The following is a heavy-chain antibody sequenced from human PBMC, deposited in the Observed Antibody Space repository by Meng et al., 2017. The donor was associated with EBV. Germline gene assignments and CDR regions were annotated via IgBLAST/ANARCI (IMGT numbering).Heavy chain of an antibody. CDR1: GGSVNGYL. CDR3: ARVSPKRYFDYLAPPDY. V-gene: IGHV4-34*01. CDR2: LHQSGST. D-gene: IGHD3-9*01. J-gene: IGHJ4*02. Sequence: QVQLQQWGAGLLKPSETLSLKWAVYGGSVNGYLWSWIRQPPGKGLEWSGELHQSGSTNYNPSLKSRLRISVDTSKNQFSLNLTSVTAADTAVYYCARVSPKRYFDYLAPPDYWDQGTLVTVSS.